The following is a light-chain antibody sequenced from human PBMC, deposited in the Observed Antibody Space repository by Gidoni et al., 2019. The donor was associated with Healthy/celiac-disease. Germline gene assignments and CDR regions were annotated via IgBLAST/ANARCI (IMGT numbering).Light chain of an antibody. Sequence: DIQLTQSPSFLSASVGDRVTITCRASQGISSYLDWYQQKPGKAPKLLIYAASTLQSWVPSRFSGSGSGTEFTLTISSLQPEDFATYYCQQLNSYLALTFGGGTKVEIK. CDR1: QGISSY. CDR3: QQLNSYLALT. V-gene: IGKV1-9*01. CDR2: AAS. J-gene: IGKJ4*01.